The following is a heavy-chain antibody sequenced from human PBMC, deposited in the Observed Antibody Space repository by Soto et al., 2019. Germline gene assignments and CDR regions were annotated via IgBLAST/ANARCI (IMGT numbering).Heavy chain of an antibody. D-gene: IGHD2-21*01. CDR3: ARVVVIPGANWFDP. CDR1: GYTFTTYG. CDR2: ISAYNGNT. Sequence: QVQLVQSGAEVKMPGASVKVSCKASGYTFTTYGISWVRQAPGQGLEWMGWISAYNGNTNYAQNLQGRVTMTTDTPTSTAYMELRSLGSDDTAVYYCARVVVIPGANWFDPWGQGTLVTVSS. J-gene: IGHJ5*02. V-gene: IGHV1-18*01.